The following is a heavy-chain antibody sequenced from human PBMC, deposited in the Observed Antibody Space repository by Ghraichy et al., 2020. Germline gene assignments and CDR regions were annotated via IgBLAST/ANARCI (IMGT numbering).Heavy chain of an antibody. CDR3: AKHDYDFWSGSRYMDV. D-gene: IGHD3-3*01. J-gene: IGHJ6*03. Sequence: GESLNISCAASGFTFSSYAMNWVRQAPGKGLEWVSAISGGGGGTYYADSVKGRFTISRDNSKNTLYLQMKSLRVEDTAVYYCAKHDYDFWSGSRYMDVWGKGTTVTVSS. CDR2: ISGGGGGT. V-gene: IGHV3-23*01. CDR1: GFTFSSYA.